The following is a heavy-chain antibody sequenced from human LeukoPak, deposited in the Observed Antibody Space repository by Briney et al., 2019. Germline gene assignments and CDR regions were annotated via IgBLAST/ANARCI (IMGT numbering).Heavy chain of an antibody. Sequence: GGPLRLSCAASGFTFSSYAMSWVRQAPGKGLEWVSAISGSGGSTYYADSVKGRFTISRDNSKNTLYLQMNSLRAEDTAVYYCAKDNLRYFAWLPNWFDPWGQGTLVTVSS. V-gene: IGHV3-23*01. CDR2: ISGSGGST. J-gene: IGHJ5*02. CDR1: GFTFSSYA. D-gene: IGHD3-9*01. CDR3: AKDNLRYFAWLPNWFDP.